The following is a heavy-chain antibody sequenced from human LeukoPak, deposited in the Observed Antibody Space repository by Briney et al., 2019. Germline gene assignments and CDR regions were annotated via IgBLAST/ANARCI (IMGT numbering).Heavy chain of an antibody. CDR3: ARMYCSSTSCYRAAFDI. CDR2: IYTSGST. J-gene: IGHJ3*02. D-gene: IGHD2-2*02. CDR1: GGSISSYY. Sequence: PSETLSLTCTVSGGSISSYYWSWIRQPAGKGLEWIGRIYTSGSTNYNPSLKSRVTMSVDTSKNQFSLKLSSVTAADTAVYYCARMYCSSTSCYRAAFDIWGQGTMVTVSS. V-gene: IGHV4-4*07.